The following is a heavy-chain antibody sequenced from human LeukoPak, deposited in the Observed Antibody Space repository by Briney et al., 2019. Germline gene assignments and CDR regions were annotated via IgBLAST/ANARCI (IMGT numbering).Heavy chain of an antibody. D-gene: IGHD1-26*01. CDR3: AKSRRSAKWELIPSDAFDI. V-gene: IGHV3-23*01. J-gene: IGHJ3*02. Sequence: PGGCLRFSCAASGFTFSSYGMSWVRQAPGKGLEWVSAISGSGGSTYYADSVRGRFTISRDNSKNTLYLKMNSLRAEDTAVYYCAKSRRSAKWELIPSDAFDIWGQGTMVTVSS. CDR1: GFTFSSYG. CDR2: ISGSGGST.